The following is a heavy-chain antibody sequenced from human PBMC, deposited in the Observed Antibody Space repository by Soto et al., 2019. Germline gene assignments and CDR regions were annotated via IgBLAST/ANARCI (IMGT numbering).Heavy chain of an antibody. CDR3: VTSFGPGSRAFDY. CDR1: GDTFNFYT. CDR2: FNPILSFS. V-gene: IGHV1-69*02. J-gene: IGHJ4*02. D-gene: IGHD3-10*01. Sequence: QVQLVQSGAEVKKPGSSVKVSCKASGDTFNFYTINWVRQAPGLGLEWMGRFNPILSFSNSALKFQGRVTXTXDXSPSTAYMVLSSLRSPDTAMYYCVTSFGPGSRAFDYWGQGALVTVAS.